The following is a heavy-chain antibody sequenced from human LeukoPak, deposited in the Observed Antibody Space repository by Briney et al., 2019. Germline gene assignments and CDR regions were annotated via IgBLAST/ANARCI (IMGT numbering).Heavy chain of an antibody. CDR2: IPYDGSNK. D-gene: IGHD4-17*01. J-gene: IGHJ4*02. CDR3: ARDTARDYGDYSS. Sequence: GGSLRLSCAASGFTFSSYAMHWVRQAPGKGLEGVAGIPYDGSNKYYADSVKGRFTISRDNSKNTLYLQMNSLRAEDTAVYYCARDTARDYGDYSSWGQGTLVTVSS. V-gene: IGHV3-30*04. CDR1: GFTFSSYA.